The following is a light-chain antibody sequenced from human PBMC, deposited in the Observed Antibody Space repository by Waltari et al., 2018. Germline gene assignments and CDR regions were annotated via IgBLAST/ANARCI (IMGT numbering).Light chain of an antibody. Sequence: MTQSPDALPVSLGERATITCQSSQSILYRSNSKNYLAWFQQKPGQPPKLLIRWASTRESGVPDRFSGSGSGTDFTLTISSLQAEDVAVYYCQQYLILPYSFGQGTKLEIK. J-gene: IGKJ2*03. V-gene: IGKV4-1*01. CDR1: QSILYRSNSKNY. CDR2: WAS. CDR3: QQYLILPYS.